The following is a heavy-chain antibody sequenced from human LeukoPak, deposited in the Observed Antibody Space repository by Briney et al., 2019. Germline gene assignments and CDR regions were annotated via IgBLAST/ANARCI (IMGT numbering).Heavy chain of an antibody. Sequence: GGSLRLSCAASGFTFSNYAMSWVRQAPGKGLEWVSVISGSGGSTYYADSVKGRFTISRDNSKNTLYLQMNGLRAEDTAVYYCAKDRRPYGSAHDYWGQGTPVTVSS. CDR1: GFTFSNYA. J-gene: IGHJ4*02. D-gene: IGHD3-10*01. V-gene: IGHV3-23*01. CDR3: AKDRRPYGSAHDY. CDR2: ISGSGGST.